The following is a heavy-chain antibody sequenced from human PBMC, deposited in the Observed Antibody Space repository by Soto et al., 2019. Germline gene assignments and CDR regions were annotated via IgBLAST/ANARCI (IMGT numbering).Heavy chain of an antibody. Sequence: SVKVSCKASGGTFSGYAISWVRQAPGQGLEWMGGIIPIFGTANYAQKFQGRVTITADKPTSTAYMELSSLRSEDTAVYYCARVLGREMATSTPFDYWGQGTLVTVSS. CDR1: GGTFSGYA. V-gene: IGHV1-69*06. D-gene: IGHD5-12*01. J-gene: IGHJ4*02. CDR3: ARVLGREMATSTPFDY. CDR2: IIPIFGTA.